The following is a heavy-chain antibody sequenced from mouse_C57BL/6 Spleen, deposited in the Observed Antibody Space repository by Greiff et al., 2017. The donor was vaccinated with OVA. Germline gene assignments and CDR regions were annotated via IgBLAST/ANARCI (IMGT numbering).Heavy chain of an antibody. CDR3: AREGSSGYIDY. J-gene: IGHJ2*01. V-gene: IGHV3-6*01. D-gene: IGHD3-2*02. CDR1: GYSITSGYY. Sequence: EVQLQESGPGLVKPSQSLSLTCSVTGYSITSGYYWNWIRQFPGNKLEWMGYISYDGSNNYNPSLKNRISITRDTSKNQFFLKLNSVTTEDTATYYCAREGSSGYIDYWGQGTTLTVSS. CDR2: ISYDGSN.